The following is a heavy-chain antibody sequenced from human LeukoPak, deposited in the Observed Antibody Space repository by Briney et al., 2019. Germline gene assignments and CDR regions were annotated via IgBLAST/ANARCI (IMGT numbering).Heavy chain of an antibody. CDR3: ARDMGYYDSSGYFDY. V-gene: IGHV4-59*11. D-gene: IGHD3-22*01. Sequence: SETLSLTCTVSGGSISSQYWTWIRQPPGKGLEWIGYIYYSGSTNYNPSLKSRVTISVDTSKNQFSLKLSSVTAADTAVYYCARDMGYYDSSGYFDYWGQGTLVTVYS. CDR2: IYYSGST. J-gene: IGHJ4*02. CDR1: GGSISSQY.